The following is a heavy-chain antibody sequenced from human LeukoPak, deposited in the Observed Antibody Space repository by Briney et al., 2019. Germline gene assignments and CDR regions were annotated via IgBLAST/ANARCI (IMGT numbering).Heavy chain of an antibody. Sequence: ASVKVSCKASGYTFTSYYMHWVRQAPGQGLEWMGIINPSGGSTSYAQKFQGRVTMTRDMSTSTVYMELSSLRSEDTAVYYCARWAVVVPAAIRDYYYYYMDVWGKGTTVTVSS. J-gene: IGHJ6*03. D-gene: IGHD2-2*02. CDR3: ARWAVVVPAAIRDYYYYYMDV. CDR2: INPSGGST. CDR1: GYTFTSYY. V-gene: IGHV1-46*01.